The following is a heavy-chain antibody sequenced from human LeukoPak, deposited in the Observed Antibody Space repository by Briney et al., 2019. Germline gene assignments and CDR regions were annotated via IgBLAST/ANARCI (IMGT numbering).Heavy chain of an antibody. CDR3: ANGSGSNFDY. J-gene: IGHJ4*02. Sequence: ASVKVSCKASGGTFSSYAISWVRQAPGQGLEWMGRIIPIFGTANYAQKFQGRVTITTDEPTSTAYMELSSLRSEDTAVYYCANGSGSNFDYWGQGTLVTVSS. D-gene: IGHD3-10*01. CDR2: IIPIFGTA. CDR1: GGTFSSYA. V-gene: IGHV1-69*05.